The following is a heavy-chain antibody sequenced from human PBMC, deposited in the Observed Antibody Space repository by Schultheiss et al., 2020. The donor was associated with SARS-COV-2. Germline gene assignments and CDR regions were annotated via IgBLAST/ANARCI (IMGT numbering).Heavy chain of an antibody. V-gene: IGHV3-21*01. J-gene: IGHJ4*02. CDR1: GFTFSNHW. CDR2: ITSSSSSM. CDR3: AKDLFHDDTSGFDY. Sequence: ASGFTFSNHWMHWVRQAPGKGLEWVASITSSSSSMYYADSMKGRFTISRDNSKNTLYLQMNSLRAEDTAVYYCAKDLFHDDTSGFDYWGQGTLVTVSS. D-gene: IGHD3-22*01.